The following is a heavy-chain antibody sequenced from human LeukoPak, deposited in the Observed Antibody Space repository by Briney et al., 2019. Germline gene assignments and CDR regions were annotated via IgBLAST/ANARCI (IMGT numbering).Heavy chain of an antibody. V-gene: IGHV3-48*02. CDR3: ARGDDDYVRYFDY. Sequence: GGSLRLSCAASGXTFSSYSMIWVRQAPGKGLEWVSYISSGSSTRCYGDSVKGRFTISRDNAKNSLYLQMNSLRDEDTAVYYCARGDDDYVRYFDYWGQGTLVAVSS. D-gene: IGHD4-17*01. CDR1: GXTFSSYS. CDR2: ISSGSSTR. J-gene: IGHJ4*02.